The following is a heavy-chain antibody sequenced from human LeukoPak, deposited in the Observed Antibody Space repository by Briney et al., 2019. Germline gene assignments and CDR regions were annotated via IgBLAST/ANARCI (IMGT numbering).Heavy chain of an antibody. CDR1: GGSISSCY. J-gene: IGHJ4*02. CDR2: IYYSGST. CDR3: ASSDCSSTSCYGFDY. V-gene: IGHV4-59*08. D-gene: IGHD2-2*01. Sequence: SETLSLTCTVSGGSISSCYWSWIRQPPGKGLEWIGYIYYSGSTNYNPSLKSRVTISVDTSKNQFSLKLSSVTAADTAVYYCASSDCSSTSCYGFDYWGQGTLVTVSS.